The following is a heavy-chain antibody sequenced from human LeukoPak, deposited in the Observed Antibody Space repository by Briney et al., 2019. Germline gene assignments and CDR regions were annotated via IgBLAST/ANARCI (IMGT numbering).Heavy chain of an antibody. CDR2: VYYDGVT. Sequence: AETLPLTCTVSGGSISSHGFFWGWIRQPPGKGPEWIRSVYYDGVTYYNRSFQIRITMSLDQSTNRFSFRLNSVTAAHTAVYYCASLSCSGAVCPTLPYNHFDPWGQGTLVIVST. V-gene: IGHV4-39*01. J-gene: IGHJ5*02. D-gene: IGHD2-15*01. CDR1: GGSISSHGFF. CDR3: ASLSCSGAVCPTLPYNHFDP.